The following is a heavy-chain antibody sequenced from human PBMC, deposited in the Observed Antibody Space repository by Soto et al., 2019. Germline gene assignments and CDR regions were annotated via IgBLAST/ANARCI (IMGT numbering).Heavy chain of an antibody. D-gene: IGHD2-21*01. CDR1: GFTFNTYD. CDR3: VRSGTARLLRHSWFDT. J-gene: IGHJ5*02. Sequence: EVQLVESGGGLVKPGGSLRLSCAASGFTFNTYDMNWVRQAPGKGLDWVPSITTSSVYIYYADSLKGRITISRDNAKNSLFLQMNSLRAEDTAVYYCVRSGTARLLRHSWFDTWGQGTLVTVSS. V-gene: IGHV3-21*01. CDR2: ITTSSVYI.